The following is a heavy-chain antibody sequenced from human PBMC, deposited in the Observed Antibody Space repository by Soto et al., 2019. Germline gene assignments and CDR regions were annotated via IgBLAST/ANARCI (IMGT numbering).Heavy chain of an antibody. V-gene: IGHV3-23*01. CDR3: ARSFKAEDDFDY. D-gene: IGHD3-16*01. J-gene: IGHJ4*02. CDR1: GFTFSSYA. CDR2: IGDDGGST. Sequence: PGGSLRLSCAASGFTFSSYAMNWVRQAPGKGLEWVSGIGDDGGSTYYADSVKGRFTISRDNSKNTLYLQMNSLRAEDTAVYYCARSFKAEDDFDYWGQGTLVTVSS.